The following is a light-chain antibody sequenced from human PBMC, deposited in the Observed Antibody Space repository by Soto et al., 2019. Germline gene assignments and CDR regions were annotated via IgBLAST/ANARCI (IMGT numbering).Light chain of an antibody. V-gene: IGKV3-11*01. CDR1: QSVSSY. Sequence: EIVLTQSPATLSLSPGERATLSCRASQSVSSYLAWYQQKPGQAPRLLIYDASNRATGIPARFSGSGSGTDFTLTISSLESVDYVVYYFQLRSISPPTFGQGTKLEIK. CDR2: DAS. CDR3: QLRSISPPT. J-gene: IGKJ2*01.